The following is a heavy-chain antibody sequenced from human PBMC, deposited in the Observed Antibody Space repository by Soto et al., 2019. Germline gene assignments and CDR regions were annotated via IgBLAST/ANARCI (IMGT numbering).Heavy chain of an antibody. V-gene: IGHV3-30*04. Sequence: QVQLVESGGGVVQPGRSLRLSCAVSGFIFKNYALNWFRQAPGKGLEWVASITRDGYNKYYADSVQGRFTISRENSKNTLSLQMTALRVEDSSVYYCKKISVGSSSGGMDYWGPGTLVTVSS. CDR2: ITRDGYNK. J-gene: IGHJ4*02. CDR3: KKISVGSSSGGMDY. CDR1: GFIFKNYA. D-gene: IGHD6-6*01.